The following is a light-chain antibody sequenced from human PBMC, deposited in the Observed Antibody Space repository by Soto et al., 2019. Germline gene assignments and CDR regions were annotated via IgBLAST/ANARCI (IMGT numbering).Light chain of an antibody. CDR2: AAS. V-gene: IGKV1-9*01. CDR3: QQLKSYPTIT. Sequence: DIQLTQSPSFMSASVGDRVTITCRASQGISSYLAWYQQKPGKAPKLLIYAASTLQSGVPSRFSGTGSGTEFTLTISSLQPADFATYYCQQLKSYPTITFGQGTRLEIK. J-gene: IGKJ5*01. CDR1: QGISSY.